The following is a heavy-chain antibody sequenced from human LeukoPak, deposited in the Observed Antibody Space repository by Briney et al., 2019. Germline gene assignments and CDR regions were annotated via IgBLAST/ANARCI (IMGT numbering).Heavy chain of an antibody. D-gene: IGHD3-22*01. V-gene: IGHV4-34*01. CDR1: GGSFSGYY. CDR3: ARSPRGMIVVVPSYFDY. CDR2: INHSGST. J-gene: IGHJ4*02. Sequence: SETLSLTCAVYGGSFSGYYWSWIRQPPGKGLEWIGEINHSGSTNYNPSLKSRVTISVDTSKNQFSLKLSSVTAADTAVYYCARSPRGMIVVVPSYFDYWGQGTLVTVSS.